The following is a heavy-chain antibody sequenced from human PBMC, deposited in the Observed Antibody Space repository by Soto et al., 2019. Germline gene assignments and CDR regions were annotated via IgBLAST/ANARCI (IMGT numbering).Heavy chain of an antibody. V-gene: IGHV4-31*03. J-gene: IGHJ5*02. Sequence: QVQLQESGSGLVKPSQTLSLTCTVSGGSISSGGYYWSWIRQHPGQGLEWIGYIYYSGSTYYNPSLKSRVTISVDTSKNQFSLKLSSVTAADTAVYYRAVTTVTPAVNWFDPWGQGTLVTVSS. D-gene: IGHD4-17*01. CDR3: AVTTVTPAVNWFDP. CDR1: GGSISSGGYY. CDR2: IYYSGST.